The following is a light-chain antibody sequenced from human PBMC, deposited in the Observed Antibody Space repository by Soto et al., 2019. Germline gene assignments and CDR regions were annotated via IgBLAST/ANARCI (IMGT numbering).Light chain of an antibody. CDR1: SSDVGAYNY. CDR3: SSYAGNNNLL. Sequence: QSALTKPPSASGSPGQSVTISCTGTSSDVGAYNYVSWYQQHPGKAPRLMIFEVNKRPSRVPDRFSGSKSGDTASLTVSGLQAEDEADYYFSSYAGNNNLLFGGGTQLTVL. V-gene: IGLV2-8*01. CDR2: EVN. J-gene: IGLJ2*01.